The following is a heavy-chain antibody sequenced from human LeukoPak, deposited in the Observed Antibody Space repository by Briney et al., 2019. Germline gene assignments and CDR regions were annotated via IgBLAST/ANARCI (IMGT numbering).Heavy chain of an antibody. CDR2: ISYDRTNK. V-gene: IGHV3-30-3*01. CDR1: GFTINSYT. Sequence: PGRSLTRSCAASGFTINSYTMHRVRQAPGKGREWVAVISYDRTNKYYADSGKVRFTISRDHYKNTLYLQMNSLRAEDTAVYYCARGEWGYCSSTSCPVPDAFDIWGQGTMVTVSS. CDR3: ARGEWGYCSSTSCPVPDAFDI. D-gene: IGHD2-2*01. J-gene: IGHJ3*02.